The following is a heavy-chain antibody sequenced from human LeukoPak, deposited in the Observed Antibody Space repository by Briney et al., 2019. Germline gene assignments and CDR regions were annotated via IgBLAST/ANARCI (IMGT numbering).Heavy chain of an antibody. CDR1: GYTFTGYY. Sequence: ASVKVSCKASGYTFTGYYMHWVRQAPEQGLEWMGRINPNSGGTNYAQKFQGRVTMTRDTSISTAYMELSRLRSDDTAVYYCARPPKGLLWFGELITPDTDNWFDPWGQGTLVTVSS. V-gene: IGHV1-2*06. D-gene: IGHD3-10*01. CDR2: INPNSGGT. J-gene: IGHJ5*02. CDR3: ARPPKGLLWFGELITPDTDNWFDP.